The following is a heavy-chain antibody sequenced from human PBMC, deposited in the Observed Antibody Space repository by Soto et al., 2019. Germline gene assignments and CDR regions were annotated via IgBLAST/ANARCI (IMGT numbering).Heavy chain of an antibody. CDR1: GDSISSGPYY. CDR3: ARDRVRRDNKPYGMDV. CDR2: TFYTGTT. D-gene: IGHD2-21*01. V-gene: IGHV4-31*03. Sequence: SETLSLTCSVSGDSISSGPYYWTWIRQHPGKGLEWIGNTFYTGTTNYNPSLKSRISISVDTSKNQFSLKLASVTAADTAIYYCARDRVRRDNKPYGMDVWGQGTTVT. J-gene: IGHJ6*02.